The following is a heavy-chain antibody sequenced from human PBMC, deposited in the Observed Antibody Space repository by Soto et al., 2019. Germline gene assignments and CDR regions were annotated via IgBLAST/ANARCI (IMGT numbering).Heavy chain of an antibody. Sequence: GSLRLSCAASGFTFSSYAMHWVRQAPGKGLEYVSAISSNGGSTYYANSVKGRFTISRDNSKNTLYLQMGSLRAEDMAVYYCARDYSSSRFYYYMDVWGKGTTVTVSS. CDR2: ISSNGGST. V-gene: IGHV3-64*01. CDR3: ARDYSSSRFYYYMDV. J-gene: IGHJ6*03. CDR1: GFTFSSYA. D-gene: IGHD6-6*01.